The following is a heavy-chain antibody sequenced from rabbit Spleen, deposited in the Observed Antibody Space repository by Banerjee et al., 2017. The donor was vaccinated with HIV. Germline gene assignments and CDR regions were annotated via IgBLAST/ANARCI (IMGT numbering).Heavy chain of an antibody. CDR3: ARDTGSSFSSYGMDL. D-gene: IGHD8-1*01. CDR2: IAGSGSGFT. Sequence: QEQLVESGGGLVQPEGSLTLSCTASGFAFSTYEVIWLRRPPGKGLEWFSCIAGSGSGFTYSATWAKDRFTISKTSSTTVTLQMTSLTVADTATYFCARDTGSSFSSYGMDLWGPGTLVTVS. V-gene: IGHV1S45*01. CDR1: GFAFSTYEV. J-gene: IGHJ6*01.